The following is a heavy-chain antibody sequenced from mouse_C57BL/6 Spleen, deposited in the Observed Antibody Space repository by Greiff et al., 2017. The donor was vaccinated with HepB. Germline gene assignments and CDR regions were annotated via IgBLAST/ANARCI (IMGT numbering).Heavy chain of an antibody. CDR1: GFNIKDYY. Sequence: EVMLVESGAELVKPGASVKLSCTASGFNIKDYYMHWVKQRTEQGLEWIGRIDPEDGETKYAPKFQGKATITADTSSNTAYLQLSSLTSEDTAVYYCARGYGSSLAYFDYWGQGTTLTVSS. V-gene: IGHV14-2*01. D-gene: IGHD1-1*01. CDR2: IDPEDGET. CDR3: ARGYGSSLAYFDY. J-gene: IGHJ2*01.